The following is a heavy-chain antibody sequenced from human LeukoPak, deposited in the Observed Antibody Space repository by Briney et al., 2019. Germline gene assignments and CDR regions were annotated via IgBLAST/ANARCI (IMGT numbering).Heavy chain of an antibody. D-gene: IGHD2-15*01. J-gene: IGHJ6*01. CDR3: ATSTAGYCSGRICSPYYFHYGINV. Sequence: GGSLRLSCAASGLIFSNYHMNWVRQAPGKGLEWLSYISDSGSAMQYADSVKGRFTISRDNAKNSVYLQMNSLRAEDTAVYYCATSTAGYCSGRICSPYYFHYGINVWGPGTTVIVSS. CDR1: GLIFSNYH. CDR2: ISDSGSAM. V-gene: IGHV3-48*01.